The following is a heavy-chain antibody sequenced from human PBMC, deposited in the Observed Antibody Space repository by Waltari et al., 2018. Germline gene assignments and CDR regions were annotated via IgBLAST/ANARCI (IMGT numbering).Heavy chain of an antibody. Sequence: QVNLVESGGGVVQPGGSLRLSCATPGFTLRHFGMHWVRQAPGKGLEWVALIWFDGSDKFYADSVRGRFTISRDNTARTLYLDMDSLRLDDTAMYYCAKDAFGNTYLDFWGQGTLVTVSS. CDR3: AKDAFGNTYLDF. J-gene: IGHJ4*02. CDR1: GFTLRHFG. CDR2: IWFDGSDK. V-gene: IGHV3-30*02. D-gene: IGHD2-2*02.